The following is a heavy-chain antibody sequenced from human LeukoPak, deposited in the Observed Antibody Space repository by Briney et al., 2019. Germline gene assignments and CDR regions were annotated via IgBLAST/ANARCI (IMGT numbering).Heavy chain of an antibody. Sequence: GGSLRLSCAASGFTFSSYAMSWVRQAPGKGLEWVSGISGSGGSTYYADSVKGRFTISRDNSKNTLYLQMNSLRAEDTAVHYCAKVEAWTTVTGSGVDYWGQGTLVTVSS. D-gene: IGHD4-17*01. CDR2: ISGSGGST. CDR3: AKVEAWTTVTGSGVDY. CDR1: GFTFSSYA. J-gene: IGHJ4*02. V-gene: IGHV3-23*01.